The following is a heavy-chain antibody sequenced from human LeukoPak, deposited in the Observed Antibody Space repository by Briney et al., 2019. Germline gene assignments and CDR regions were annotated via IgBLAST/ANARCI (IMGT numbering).Heavy chain of an antibody. CDR1: GYTFTSYG. D-gene: IGHD3-22*01. CDR2: ISAYNGNT. V-gene: IGHV1-18*01. J-gene: IGHJ1*01. CDR3: ARTPPGSGYYYTFLTPSANAEYFQH. Sequence: VASVKVSCKASGYTFTSYGISWVRQAPGQGLEWMGWISAYNGNTNYAQKLQGRVTMTTDTSTSTAYMELRSLRSDDTAVYYCARTPPGSGYYYTFLTPSANAEYFQHWGQGTLVTVSS.